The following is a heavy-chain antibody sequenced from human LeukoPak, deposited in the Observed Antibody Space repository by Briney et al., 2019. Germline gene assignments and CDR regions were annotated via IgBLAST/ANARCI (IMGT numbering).Heavy chain of an antibody. CDR1: GFTFSDYY. CDR3: ARTYSNYVFGY. J-gene: IGHJ4*02. CDR2: ISSSGSTI. D-gene: IGHD4-11*01. V-gene: IGHV3-11*04. Sequence: PVGSQRLSRASAGFTFSDYYIRWIRQVTGQGLEWVSYISSSGSTIYYADSVKGRFTISRDNAKNSLYLQMNSLRAEDTAVYYCARTYSNYVFGYWGQGTLVTVSS.